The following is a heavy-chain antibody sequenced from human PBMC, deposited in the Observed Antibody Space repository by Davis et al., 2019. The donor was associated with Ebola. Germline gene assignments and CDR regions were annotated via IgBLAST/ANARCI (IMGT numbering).Heavy chain of an antibody. CDR1: GYTFTSYG. CDR2: ISAYNGNT. CDR3: ARVSYDFWSGYFDY. D-gene: IGHD3-3*01. Sequence: AASVKVSCKASGYTFTSYGISWVRQAPGQGLEWMGWISAYNGNTNYAQKLQGRVTMTTDTSTSTAYMELRSLRAEDTAVYYCARVSYDFWSGYFDYWGQGTLVTVSS. V-gene: IGHV1-18*01. J-gene: IGHJ4*02.